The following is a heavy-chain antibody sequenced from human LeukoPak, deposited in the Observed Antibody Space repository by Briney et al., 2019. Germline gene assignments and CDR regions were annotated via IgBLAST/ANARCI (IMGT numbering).Heavy chain of an antibody. CDR3: ARGGRYYDSSGYYNNWFDP. J-gene: IGHJ5*02. Sequence: ASVKVSCKASGYTFTGYYMHWVRQAPGQGLEWMGWINPNSGGTNYVQKFQGRVTMTRDTSISTAYMELSRLRSDDTAVYYCARGGRYYDSSGYYNNWFDPWGQGTLVTVSS. V-gene: IGHV1-2*02. CDR1: GYTFTGYY. D-gene: IGHD3-22*01. CDR2: INPNSGGT.